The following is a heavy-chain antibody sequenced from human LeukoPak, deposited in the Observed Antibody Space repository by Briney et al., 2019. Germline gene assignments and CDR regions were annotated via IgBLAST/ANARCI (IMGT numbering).Heavy chain of an antibody. J-gene: IGHJ5*02. CDR1: GYTFTTYD. CDR2: MNPNSGNT. D-gene: IGHD4-23*01. CDR3: ARGPNKSDGGNSGSAWFDP. V-gene: IGHV1-8*01. Sequence: ASVTVSCTASGYTFTTYDINWVRQATGQGLEWMGWMNPNSGNTGYAQKFQGRVTMTRNTSISTAYMELSSLRSEDTAVYYCARGPNKSDGGNSGSAWFDPWGQGTRVTVSS.